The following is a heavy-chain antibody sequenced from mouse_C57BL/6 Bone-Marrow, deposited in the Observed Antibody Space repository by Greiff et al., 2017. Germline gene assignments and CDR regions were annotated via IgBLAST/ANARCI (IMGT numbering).Heavy chain of an antibody. CDR1: GYTFTNYW. CDR2: IYPGGGYT. Sequence: QVQLKESGAELVRPGTSVKMSCKASGYTFTNYWIGWAKQRPGHGLEWIGDIYPGGGYTNYNEKFKGKATLTADKSSSTAYMQFSSLTSEDAAIYYCARWSPLGSNYVNYAMDYWGQGTSDTFSS. D-gene: IGHD2-5*01. J-gene: IGHJ4*01. V-gene: IGHV1-63*01. CDR3: ARWSPLGSNYVNYAMDY.